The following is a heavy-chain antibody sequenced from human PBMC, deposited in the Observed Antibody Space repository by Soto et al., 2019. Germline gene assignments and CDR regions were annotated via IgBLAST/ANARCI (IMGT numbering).Heavy chain of an antibody. J-gene: IGHJ4*02. CDR3: SKSRVFIGAIVTLLDS. Sequence: EVQLLESGGGLVQPGGSLTLSCATSGFTFSSYAMVWVRQAAEKGLEWVASISNNGDTAYYADSVKGRFTISRGNSENTLYLQMNGLRAASTALYFCSKSRVFIGAIVTLLDSWGQGTQVTVSS. D-gene: IGHD3-16*01. CDR2: ISNNGDTA. V-gene: IGHV3-23*01. CDR1: GFTFSSYA.